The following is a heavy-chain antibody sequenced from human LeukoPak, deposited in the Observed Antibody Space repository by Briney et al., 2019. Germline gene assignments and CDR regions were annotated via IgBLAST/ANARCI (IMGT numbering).Heavy chain of an antibody. D-gene: IGHD6-19*01. CDR3: ARGYSSGWYAY. CDR2: IYYSGST. J-gene: IGHJ4*02. V-gene: IGHV4-59*01. CDR1: GGSISSYY. Sequence: SETLSLTCTVSGGSISSYYWSWVRPPPGKGLEWIGYIYYSGSTNYNPSLKSRVTISVDTSKNQFSLKLSSVTAADTAVYYCARGYSSGWYAYWGQGTLVTVSS.